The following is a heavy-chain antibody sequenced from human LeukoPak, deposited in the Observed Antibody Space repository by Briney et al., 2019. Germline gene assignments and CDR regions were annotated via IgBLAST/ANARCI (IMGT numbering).Heavy chain of an antibody. J-gene: IGHJ6*02. V-gene: IGHV4-34*01. CDR2: INHSGST. CDR1: GGSFSGYY. D-gene: IGHD1-26*01. Sequence: PSETLSLTCAVYGGSFSGYYWSWIRQPPGRGLEWIGEINHSGSTNYNPSLKSRVTISVDTSKNQFSLKLSSVTAADTAVYYCARGGGRGYYYYYGMDVWGQGTTVTVSS. CDR3: ARGGGRGYYYYYGMDV.